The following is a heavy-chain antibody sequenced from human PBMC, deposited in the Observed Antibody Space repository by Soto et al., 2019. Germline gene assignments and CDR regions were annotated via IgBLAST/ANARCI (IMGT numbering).Heavy chain of an antibody. CDR2: INPITGGT. J-gene: IGHJ4*02. CDR3: ARSGYSYGYVGYYFDY. Sequence: ASVKVSCKASGYTFTSYYIHWVRQAPGQGLEWMGWINPITGGTNYAPKFQGRVTMTRDTSITTAYMELSRLISDDTAVYYCARSGYSYGYVGYYFDYWGQGTLVTVSS. CDR1: GYTFTSYY. D-gene: IGHD5-18*01. V-gene: IGHV1-2*02.